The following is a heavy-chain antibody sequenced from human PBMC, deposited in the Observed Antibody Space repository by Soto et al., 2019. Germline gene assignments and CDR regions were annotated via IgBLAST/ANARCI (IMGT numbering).Heavy chain of an antibody. CDR3: ARDPIRFLEWLLPRYYYYYGMDV. J-gene: IGHJ6*02. V-gene: IGHV1-18*01. Sequence: ASVKVSCKDSGGLFSSFAISWVRQAPGQGLEWMGGIIAYNGNTNYAQKLQGRVTMTTDTSTSTAYMELRSLRSDDTAVYYCARDPIRFLEWLLPRYYYYYGMDVWGQGATVTVSS. CDR1: GGLFSSFA. D-gene: IGHD3-3*01. CDR2: IIAYNGNT.